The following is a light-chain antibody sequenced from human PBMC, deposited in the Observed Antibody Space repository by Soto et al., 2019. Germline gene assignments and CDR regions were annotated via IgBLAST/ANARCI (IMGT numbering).Light chain of an antibody. CDR3: QQYGSTPLT. CDR1: QSVRSNS. Sequence: EIVLTQSPDTLSLSPGDRATLSCRASQSVRSNSLAWYQQKPGQAPMFLIYAASSRATGIPDRFSGSGSGTDFTLTISRLEPEDVALYYCQQYGSTPLTFGGGTKVDIK. J-gene: IGKJ4*01. V-gene: IGKV3-20*01. CDR2: AAS.